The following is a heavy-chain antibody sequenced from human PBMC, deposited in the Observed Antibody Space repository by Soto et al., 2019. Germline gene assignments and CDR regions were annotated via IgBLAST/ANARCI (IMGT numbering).Heavy chain of an antibody. CDR1: GFTFAGFA. CDR3: AKRGPLGFCASTSCYAFDY. D-gene: IGHD2-2*01. J-gene: IGHJ4*02. CDR2: ISGSGANT. V-gene: IGHV3-23*01. Sequence: GGSLRLFCAASGFTFAGFAMTWVRQPPGKGLEWVSSISGSGANTYYADSVKGRFTVSRDNSENTLYLQMNSLRVEDTAIYYCAKRGPLGFCASTSCYAFDYWGPGALVTVSS.